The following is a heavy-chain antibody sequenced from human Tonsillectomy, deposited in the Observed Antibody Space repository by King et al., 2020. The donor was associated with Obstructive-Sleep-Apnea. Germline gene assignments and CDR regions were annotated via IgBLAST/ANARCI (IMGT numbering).Heavy chain of an antibody. CDR2: IYPGDSDT. Sequence: VQLVESGAEVKKPGESLKISCKGSGYRFTNYWIAWVRQMPGKGLEWMGIIYPGDSDTRYRPSFQGQVTISADKSINTAYMQWSSLKASDTAMYYCARPAQAWCRGGSCYGMDVWGQGTTVTVSS. J-gene: IGHJ6*02. CDR3: ARPAQAWCRGGSCYGMDV. D-gene: IGHD2-15*01. V-gene: IGHV5-51*01. CDR1: GYRFTNYW.